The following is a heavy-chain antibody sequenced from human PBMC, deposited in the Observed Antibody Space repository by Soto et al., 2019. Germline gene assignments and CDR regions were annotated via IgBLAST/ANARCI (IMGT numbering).Heavy chain of an antibody. V-gene: IGHV1-69*06. Sequence: QVQLVQSGAEVKNPGSSVKVSCKTSGGTFNSYLIDWVRQAPGQGLEWMGGIIPAFGTAKYAQKFQGRVTITADKSTTTAYMELRTLTSEDTAVYYFERGLDQPPVGLYFDTWCQVTLVTVSS. CDR2: IIPAFGTA. D-gene: IGHD2-2*01. CDR1: GGTFNSYL. J-gene: IGHJ4*02. CDR3: ERGLDQPPVGLYFDT.